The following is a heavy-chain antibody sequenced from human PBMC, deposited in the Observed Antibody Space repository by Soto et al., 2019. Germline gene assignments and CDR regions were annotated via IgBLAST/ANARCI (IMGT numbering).Heavy chain of an antibody. D-gene: IGHD2-2*01. CDR3: AKDSKSVSVSAARVYGMDV. V-gene: IGHV3-23*01. CDR2: TRSNGEHT. CDR1: GFMFSSFA. Sequence: GGSLRLSCAVSGFMFSSFAMTWVRQAPGKGLEWVSTTRSNGEHTYYADSVKGRFTVTRDNSKNTLFLEMSSLRAEDSAIYYCAKDSKSVSVSAARVYGMDVWGQGTTVTVSS. J-gene: IGHJ6*02.